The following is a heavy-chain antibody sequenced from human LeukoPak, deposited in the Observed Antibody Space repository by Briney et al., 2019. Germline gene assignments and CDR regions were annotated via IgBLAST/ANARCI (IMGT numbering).Heavy chain of an antibody. V-gene: IGHV5-51*01. D-gene: IGHD1-26*01. CDR2: IYPGGSDT. CDR1: GYRFTSYW. J-gene: IGHJ4*02. CDR3: ARHGWNSGSYYHFDY. Sequence: GESLKISCQGSGYRFTSYWTGWVRQMPGKGLEWMGFIYPGGSDTTYSPSFQGQVTISVDKSFSTAYLQWSSLKASDTAMYYCARHGWNSGSYYHFDYWGQGTLVTVSS.